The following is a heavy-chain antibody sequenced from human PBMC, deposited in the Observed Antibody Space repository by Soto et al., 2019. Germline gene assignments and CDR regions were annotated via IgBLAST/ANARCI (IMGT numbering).Heavy chain of an antibody. CDR1: GFSLDTWGVG. CDR3: ARALGSWGAYYFDP. V-gene: IGHV2-5*02. CDR2: VYWDNDK. Sequence: QITLKESGPTLVRPTQTLTLTCTVSGFSLDTWGVGVGWIRQPPGKAPEWLALVYWDNDKRYSPSLKNRLTITEDTAKNQVVLTMTNMDPVDTVTYYCARALGSWGAYYFDPWGQGTLVTVSS. J-gene: IGHJ4*02. D-gene: IGHD3-16*01.